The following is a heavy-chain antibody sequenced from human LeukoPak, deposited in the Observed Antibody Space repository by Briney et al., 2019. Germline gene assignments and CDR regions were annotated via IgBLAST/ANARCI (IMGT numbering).Heavy chain of an antibody. V-gene: IGHV3-23*01. D-gene: IGHD1-14*01. J-gene: IGHJ4*02. CDR1: GFTFSTYA. CDR3: ARTAAGDY. Sequence: GGSLRLSCAASGFTFSTYAMSWVRQAPGKGLEWVSTISDSGANTYYADSVKGRFTISRDNAKNSLYLQMNSLRAEDTAVYYCARTAAGDYWGQGTLVTVSS. CDR2: ISDSGANT.